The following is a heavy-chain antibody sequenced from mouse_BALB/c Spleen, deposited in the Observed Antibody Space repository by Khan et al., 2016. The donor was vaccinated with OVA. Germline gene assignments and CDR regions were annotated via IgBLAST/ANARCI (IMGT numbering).Heavy chain of an antibody. CDR2: ISYSGST. Sequence: EGQRQESGPGLVKPSQSRSLTCTGTGYSITSGYGWNWIRQFPGNKLEWMGYISYSGSTNYNPSLKSRISITRDTSKNQFFLQLNSVTTEDTATYYCARTARIKYWGQGTTLTVSS. J-gene: IGHJ2*01. CDR1: GYSITSGYG. CDR3: ARTARIKY. V-gene: IGHV3-2*02. D-gene: IGHD1-2*01.